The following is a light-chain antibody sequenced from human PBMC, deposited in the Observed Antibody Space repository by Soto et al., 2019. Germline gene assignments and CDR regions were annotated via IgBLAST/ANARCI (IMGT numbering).Light chain of an antibody. CDR3: QQYNKWPRS. V-gene: IGKV3-15*01. CDR1: QSVSSN. Sequence: EIVMTQSPATLSVSPGDRATLSCRASQSVSSNLAWYQQKPGQTPRLLIYGASTRATGIPARFSGSGSGTEFPLIISSLQSEGFAVYCCQQYNKWPRSFGGGTKVEIK. J-gene: IGKJ4*01. CDR2: GAS.